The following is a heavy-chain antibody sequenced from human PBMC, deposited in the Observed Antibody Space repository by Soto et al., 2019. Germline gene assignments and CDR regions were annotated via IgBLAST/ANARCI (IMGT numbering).Heavy chain of an antibody. CDR2: ISSSSSTI. CDR1: GFIGSSNY. CDR3: ARESAALNWFDP. V-gene: IGHV3-48*02. J-gene: IGHJ5*02. D-gene: IGHD2-2*01. Sequence: GGSLRLSCAASGFIGSSNYMSWVRQAPGKGLEWVSYISSSSSTIYYADSVKGRFTIPRDNAKNSLYLQMNSLRDEDTAVYYCARESAALNWFDPWGQGTLVTVSS.